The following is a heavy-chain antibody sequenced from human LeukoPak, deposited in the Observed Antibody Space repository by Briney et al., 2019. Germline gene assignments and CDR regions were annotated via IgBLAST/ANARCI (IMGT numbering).Heavy chain of an antibody. CDR2: ISGSGGST. V-gene: IGHV3-23*01. Sequence: PGGSLRLSCAASGFTFSSYAMSWVRQAPGKGLEWVSAISGSGGSTYYADSVKGRFTISRDNSKNTLYLQMNSLRAEDTAVYYCAKDVARSTVTPYYFDYWGQGTLVTVSS. CDR1: GFTFSSYA. CDR3: AKDVARSTVTPYYFDY. D-gene: IGHD4-17*01. J-gene: IGHJ4*02.